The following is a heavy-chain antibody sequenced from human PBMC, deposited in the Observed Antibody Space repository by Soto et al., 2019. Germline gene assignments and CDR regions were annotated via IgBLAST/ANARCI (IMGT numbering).Heavy chain of an antibody. CDR1: ADAISSFY. D-gene: IGHD2-15*01. Sequence: QVQLQESRPGLVKSSESLSLSCTVSADAISSFYWLWIRQPPGETFEFLGYIDHTVSTTYNPSLRSRLTRSVDTSKNQFSLGLTSRPPTDTAIYYCAAEDCRDGTCSGAVDIWGRGTMVTVSS. J-gene: IGHJ3*02. CDR2: IDHTVST. V-gene: IGHV4-59*01. CDR3: AAEDCRDGTCSGAVDI.